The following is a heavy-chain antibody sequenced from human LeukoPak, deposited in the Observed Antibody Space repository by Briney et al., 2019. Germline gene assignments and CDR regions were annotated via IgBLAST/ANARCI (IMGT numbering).Heavy chain of an antibody. J-gene: IGHJ4*02. CDR3: AREPSGSHFDY. V-gene: IGHV1-46*01. CDR2: INPSGGST. D-gene: IGHD1-26*01. Sequence: ASVKVSCKASGYTFTTYYMHWVRQAPGQGLEWMGIINPSGGSTTYAQRFQGRVTMTRDTSTSTVYMELNSLISEDTAVYYCAREPSGSHFDYWGQGPLVTVSS. CDR1: GYTFTTYY.